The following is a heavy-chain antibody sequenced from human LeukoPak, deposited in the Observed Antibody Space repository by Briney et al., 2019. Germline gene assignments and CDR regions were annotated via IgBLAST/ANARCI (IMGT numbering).Heavy chain of an antibody. D-gene: IGHD2-21*02. CDR2: IYYSGST. CDR1: GGSISSYY. CDR3: ARSPGGDPYYFDY. J-gene: IGHJ4*02. Sequence: SETLSLTCTVSGGSISSYYWSWIRQPPGKGLEWIGYIYYSGSTNYNPSLKSRVTISVDTSKNQFSLKLSSVTAADTAVYYCARSPGGDPYYFDYWGQGTLVTVSS. V-gene: IGHV4-59*01.